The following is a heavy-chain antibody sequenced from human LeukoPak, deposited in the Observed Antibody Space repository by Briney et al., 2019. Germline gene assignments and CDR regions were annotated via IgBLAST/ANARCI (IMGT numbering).Heavy chain of an antibody. D-gene: IGHD3-9*01. CDR2: ISGSGGSA. Sequence: GGSLRLSCAASGFTFGSYAMSWVRQAPWKGLEWVSGISGSGGSAYYADSVKGRFTISRDNSKNTLYLQMNSLRAEDTAVYYCAKDPPSLRYFDWLPKNDYWGQGTLVTVSS. J-gene: IGHJ4*02. CDR1: GFTFGSYA. CDR3: AKDPPSLRYFDWLPKNDY. V-gene: IGHV3-23*01.